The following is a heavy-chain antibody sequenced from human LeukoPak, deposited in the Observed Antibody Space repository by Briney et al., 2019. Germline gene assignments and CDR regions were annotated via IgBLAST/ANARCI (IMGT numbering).Heavy chain of an antibody. V-gene: IGHV3-21*01. Sequence: GGSLRLSCAASGFTFSRYSVNWARQAPGKGLEWVSCITGSSDYIFYADSVRGRFTISRDNAKNSLYLQMNSLRAEDTAVYYCAKFKGRYGDSEYYFDYWGQGTLVTVSS. CDR1: GFTFSRYS. J-gene: IGHJ4*02. CDR2: ITGSSDYI. CDR3: AKFKGRYGDSEYYFDY. D-gene: IGHD5-18*01.